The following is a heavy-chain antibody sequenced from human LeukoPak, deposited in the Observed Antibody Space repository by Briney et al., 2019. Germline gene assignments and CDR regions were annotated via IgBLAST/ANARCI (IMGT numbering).Heavy chain of an antibody. D-gene: IGHD1-26*01. CDR2: IYHSGST. J-gene: IGHJ4*02. Sequence: SETLSLTCTVSGYSISSGYYWGWIRQPPGKGLEWIGSIYHSGSTYYNPSLKSRVTISVDTSKNQFSLKLSSVTAADTAVYYCAKQGGRSGSYGYWGQGTLVTVSS. V-gene: IGHV4-38-2*02. CDR1: GYSISSGYY. CDR3: AKQGGRSGSYGY.